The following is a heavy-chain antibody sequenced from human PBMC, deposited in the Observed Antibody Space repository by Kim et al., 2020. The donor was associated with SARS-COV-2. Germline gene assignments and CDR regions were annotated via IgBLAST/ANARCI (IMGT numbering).Heavy chain of an antibody. CDR3: ARGYRWAVRYFDWLLPDFDY. CDR1: GFTFSSYS. D-gene: IGHD3-9*01. CDR2: ISSSSSYI. Sequence: GGSLRLSCAASGFTFSSYSMNWVRQAPGKGLEWVSSISSSSSYIYYADSVKGRFTISRDNAKNSLYLQMNSLRAEDTAVYYCARGYRWAVRYFDWLLPDFDYWGQGTLVTVSS. V-gene: IGHV3-21*01. J-gene: IGHJ4*02.